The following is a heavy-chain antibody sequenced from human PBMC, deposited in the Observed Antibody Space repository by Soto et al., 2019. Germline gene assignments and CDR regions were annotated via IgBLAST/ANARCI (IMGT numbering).Heavy chain of an antibody. V-gene: IGHV3-21*01. J-gene: IGHJ4*02. CDR3: ARDLSSSGYEAVFDY. D-gene: IGHD5-12*01. CDR2: ISSSSSSYI. CDR1: GFTFSSYS. Sequence: GGSLRLSCAASGFTFSSYSMNWVRQAPGKGLEWVSSISSSSSSYIYYADSVKGRFTISRDNAKNSLYLQMNSLRAEDTAVYYCARDLSSSGYEAVFDYWGQGTLVTVSS.